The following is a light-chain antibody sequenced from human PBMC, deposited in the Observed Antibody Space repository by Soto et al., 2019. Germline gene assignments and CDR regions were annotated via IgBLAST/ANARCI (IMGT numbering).Light chain of an antibody. Sequence: QSVLTQPASVSGSPGQPITISCTGTSSDVGGYDYVSWYQQHPGKAPKLMIYDVTNRPSGVSNRFSGSKSGNTASLTISGLQAEDEADYYCISYASINTYVFGTGTEVTVL. V-gene: IGLV2-14*01. CDR3: ISYASINTYV. J-gene: IGLJ1*01. CDR2: DVT. CDR1: SSDVGGYDY.